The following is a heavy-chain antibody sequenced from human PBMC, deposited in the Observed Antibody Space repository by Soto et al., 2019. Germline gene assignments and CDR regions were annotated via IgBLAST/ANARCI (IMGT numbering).Heavy chain of an antibody. D-gene: IGHD6-13*01. J-gene: IGHJ3*02. CDR2: IYWDDDK. V-gene: IGHV2-5*02. CDR3: AHTGVAAAAGTVRGAFDI. CDR1: GFSLSTSGVG. Sequence: SGPTLVNPTQTLTLTCTFSGFSLSTSGVGVGWIRQPPGKALEWLALIYWDDDKRYSPSLKSRLTITKDTSKNQVVLTMTNMDPVDTATYYCAHTGVAAAAGTVRGAFDIWGQGTMVTVSS.